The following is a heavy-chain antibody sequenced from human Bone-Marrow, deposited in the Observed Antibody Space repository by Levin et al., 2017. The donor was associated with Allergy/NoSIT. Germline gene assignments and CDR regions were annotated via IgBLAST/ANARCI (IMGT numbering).Heavy chain of an antibody. CDR1: GFTFSNFE. D-gene: IGHD3-16*02. CDR2: ITGSGSTS. V-gene: IGHV3-48*03. J-gene: IGHJ4*02. CDR3: AAIGYDYVLGTYRSGFDY. Sequence: GGSLRLSCSASGFTFSNFEMNWVRQTPGKGLEWVSYITGSGSTSYYADSVKGRFTISRDNAKNSLYLQMSSLRADDTAVYYCAAIGYDYVLGTYRSGFDYWGQGTLVSVSS.